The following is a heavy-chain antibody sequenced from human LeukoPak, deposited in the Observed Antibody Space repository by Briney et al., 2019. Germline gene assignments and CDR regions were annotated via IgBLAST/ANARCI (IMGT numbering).Heavy chain of an antibody. CDR1: GFTFSSYS. CDR2: ISSSSSYI. D-gene: IGHD3-3*01. Sequence: PGGSLRLSCAASGFTFSSYSMNWVRQAPGKGLEWVSSISSSSSYIYYADSVKGRFTISRDNAKNSLYLQMNNLRAEDTAMYYCARDSRLNYDFWSGYYHDYWGQGTLVTVSS. V-gene: IGHV3-21*01. CDR3: ARDSRLNYDFWSGYYHDY. J-gene: IGHJ4*02.